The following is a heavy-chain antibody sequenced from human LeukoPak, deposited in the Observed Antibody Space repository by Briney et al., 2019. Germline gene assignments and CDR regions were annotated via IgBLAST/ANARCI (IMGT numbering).Heavy chain of an antibody. V-gene: IGHV3-23*01. D-gene: IGHD3/OR15-3a*01. J-gene: IGHJ4*02. CDR2: LSGSGGGT. Sequence: PGGSLRPSCAVSGITLSNYGMSWVRQAPGKGLEWVAGLSGSGGGTNYADSVKGRLTISRDNAKNTLYLQMNSLRAEDTAVYFCAKRGVVIRVILVGFHKEAYYFDSWGQGALVTVSS. CDR1: GITLSNYG. CDR3: AKRGVVIRVILVGFHKEAYYFDS.